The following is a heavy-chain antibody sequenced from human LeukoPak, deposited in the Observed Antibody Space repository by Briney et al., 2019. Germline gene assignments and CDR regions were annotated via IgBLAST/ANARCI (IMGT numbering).Heavy chain of an antibody. V-gene: IGHV3-23*01. D-gene: IGHD6-19*01. CDR2: SGGGGRDT. CDR3: ARRGGSNGWGAFDI. CDR1: GFTFSSYW. Sequence: PGGSLRLSCAASGFTFSSYWMHWVRQAPGKGLEWISTSGGGGRDTYYGDSVKGRFTISRDNSKNILYLQMNSLNGADTALYYCARRGGSNGWGAFDIWGQGTMVTVSS. J-gene: IGHJ3*02.